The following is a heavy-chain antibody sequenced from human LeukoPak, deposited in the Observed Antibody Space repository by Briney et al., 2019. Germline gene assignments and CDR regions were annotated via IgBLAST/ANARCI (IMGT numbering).Heavy chain of an antibody. Sequence: ASVKVSCKASGCNFSGYYMHWVRQAPGQGLEWMGWINPNSGGTKYAQKFQGRVTMTRDTSISTTYMELSRLRADDTAVYYCARAEYSSGWYTDWGQGTLVTVSS. CDR1: GCNFSGYY. CDR3: ARAEYSSGWYTD. CDR2: INPNSGGT. D-gene: IGHD6-19*01. V-gene: IGHV1-2*02. J-gene: IGHJ4*02.